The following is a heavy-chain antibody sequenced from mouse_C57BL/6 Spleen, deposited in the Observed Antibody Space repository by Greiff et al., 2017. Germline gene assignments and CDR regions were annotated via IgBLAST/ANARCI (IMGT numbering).Heavy chain of an antibody. Sequence: EVQLQQSGPELVKPGASVKMSCKASGYTFTDYSMHWVKQSHGKSLEWIGDINPNNGGTSYNQKFKGKATLTVNKSSSTAYMELRSLTSEDSAVYYCARGGDYYSNDEYFDVWGTGTTVTVSS. CDR3: ARGGDYYSNDEYFDV. CDR2: INPNNGGT. V-gene: IGHV1-22*01. D-gene: IGHD2-5*01. CDR1: GYTFTDYS. J-gene: IGHJ1*03.